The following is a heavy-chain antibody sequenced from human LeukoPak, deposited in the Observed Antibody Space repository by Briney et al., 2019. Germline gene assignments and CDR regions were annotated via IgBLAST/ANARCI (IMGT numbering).Heavy chain of an antibody. Sequence: GGSLGLSCAASGFTVSSNYMSWVRQAPGKGLEWVSVIYSGGSTYYADSVKGRFTISRDNSKNTLYLQMNSLRAEDTAVYYCARGTRGSYWFDYWGQGTLVTVSS. J-gene: IGHJ4*02. CDR2: IYSGGST. CDR1: GFTVSSNY. D-gene: IGHD1-26*01. V-gene: IGHV3-66*01. CDR3: ARGTRGSYWFDY.